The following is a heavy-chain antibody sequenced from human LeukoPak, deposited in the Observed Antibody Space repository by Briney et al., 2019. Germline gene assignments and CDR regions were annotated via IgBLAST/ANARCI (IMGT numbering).Heavy chain of an antibody. CDR2: ISVRSNYI. D-gene: IGHD3-22*01. CDR1: GYTFSSYS. V-gene: IGHV3-21*01. CDR3: VRLRRNSDTSGFYYYYDF. J-gene: IGHJ4*02. Sequence: GGSLRLSCLASGYTFSSYSINWVRQAPGKGLEWVSSISVRSNYIYYADSVRGRFRIFRDDARDSLYLQMNSLRAEDTAVYYCVRLRRNSDTSGFYYYYDFWGQGTLVTVSS.